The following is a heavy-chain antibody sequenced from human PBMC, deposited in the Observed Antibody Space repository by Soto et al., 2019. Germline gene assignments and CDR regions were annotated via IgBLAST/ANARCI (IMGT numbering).Heavy chain of an antibody. CDR1: GGSISSGDYY. D-gene: IGHD4-4*01. CDR3: ARGTVVTTVNPGWFDP. CDR2: IYYSGST. J-gene: IGHJ5*02. V-gene: IGHV4-30-4*01. Sequence: QVQLQESGPGLVKPSQTLSLTCTVSGGSISSGDYYWSWIRQPPGKGLEWIGYIYYSGSTYYNPSLKSRVTISVDTSKNQFSLKLSSVTAADTAVYYCARGTVVTTVNPGWFDPWGQGTLVTVSS.